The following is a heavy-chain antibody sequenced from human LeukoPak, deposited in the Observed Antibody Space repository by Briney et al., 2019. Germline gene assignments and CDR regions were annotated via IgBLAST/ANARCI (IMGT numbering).Heavy chain of an antibody. CDR2: IFPGDSDT. D-gene: IGHD2-21*02. CDR3: ARRSYCGGDCYIDY. Sequence: GESLKISCKSSGYNFINYWIGWVRQMPGKGLEWMGIIFPGDSDTRYSPSFEGQVTISADKSITTAYLQWSSLKASDTAMYYCARRSYCGGDCYIDYWGQGTHVTVSS. CDR1: GYNFINYW. V-gene: IGHV5-51*01. J-gene: IGHJ4*02.